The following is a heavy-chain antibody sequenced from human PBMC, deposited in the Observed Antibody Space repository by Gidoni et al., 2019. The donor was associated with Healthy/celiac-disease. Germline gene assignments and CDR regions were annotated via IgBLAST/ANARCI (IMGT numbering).Heavy chain of an antibody. CDR3: ARDYGDVYYYYGMDV. Sequence: EVQLVESGGGLVKPGGSLGLSCAASGFTFSSYSMNWVRQAPGKGLEWVSSISSSSSYIYYADSVKGRFTISRDNAKNSLYLQMNSLRAEDTAVYYCARDYGDVYYYYGMDVWGQGTTVTVSS. D-gene: IGHD4-17*01. J-gene: IGHJ6*02. CDR1: GFTFSSYS. CDR2: ISSSSSYI. V-gene: IGHV3-21*01.